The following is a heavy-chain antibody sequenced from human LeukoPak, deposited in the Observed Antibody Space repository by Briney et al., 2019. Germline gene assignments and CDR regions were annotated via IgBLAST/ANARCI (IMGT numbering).Heavy chain of an antibody. CDR1: GYTFTGYY. CDR3: ARVRSVAGEFDY. Sequence: ASVKVSCKASGYTFTGYYMHWVRQAPGQGLEWMGRIHPNSGGTNYAQKFQGRVTMTRDTSISTAYMELSRLRSDDTAVYYCARVRSVAGEFDYWGQGTLVTVSS. CDR2: IHPNSGGT. J-gene: IGHJ4*02. V-gene: IGHV1-2*06. D-gene: IGHD6-19*01.